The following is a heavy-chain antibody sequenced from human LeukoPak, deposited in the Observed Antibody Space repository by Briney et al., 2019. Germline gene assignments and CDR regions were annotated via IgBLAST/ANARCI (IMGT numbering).Heavy chain of an antibody. V-gene: IGHV4-59*01. CDR3: ARVGDWNDLVY. CDR1: GGSISTYY. CDR2: IHYGGTT. D-gene: IGHD1-1*01. Sequence: PSETLSLTCTVSGGSISTYYWSWIRQSPGKGLEWIGYIHYGGTTNYNPSLRSRVTMLLDTSKNQFSLRLTSVTAADTAVYYCARVGDWNDLVYWGQGIRVTVSS. J-gene: IGHJ4*02.